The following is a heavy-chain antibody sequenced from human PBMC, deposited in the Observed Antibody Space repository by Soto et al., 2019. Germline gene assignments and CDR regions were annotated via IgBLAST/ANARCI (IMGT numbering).Heavy chain of an antibody. V-gene: IGHV3-15*01. Sequence: LGGSLRLSCAASGFSFNDAWMTWVRQSPGAGLEWVGHIKSKTDGGTTDYAAPVRGRFTISRDASKTTVYLQMNSLKTDDTAVYYCTTEPHSTGTKYWGQGT. D-gene: IGHD1-1*01. CDR3: TTEPHSTGTKY. CDR1: GFSFNDAW. J-gene: IGHJ4*02. CDR2: IKSKTDGGTT.